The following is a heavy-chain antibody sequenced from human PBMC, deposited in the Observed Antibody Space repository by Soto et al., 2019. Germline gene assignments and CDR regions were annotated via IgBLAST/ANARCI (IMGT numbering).Heavy chain of an antibody. D-gene: IGHD3-10*01. V-gene: IGHV3-33*03. Sequence: ESGGGVVQPVRSLRLSCVTSGFNFRSYGMHWVRQAPGKGLEWVAVIWHDGSKIYYADSVKGRFTISRDNSKDTLFLQMHSVRAEDTAVYFCATELIYFHSGILGMDVWGQGTTVTVSS. CDR2: IWHDGSKI. CDR1: GFNFRSYG. CDR3: ATELIYFHSGILGMDV. J-gene: IGHJ6*02.